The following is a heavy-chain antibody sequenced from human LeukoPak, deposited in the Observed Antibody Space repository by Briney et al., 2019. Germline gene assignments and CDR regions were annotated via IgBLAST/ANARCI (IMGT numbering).Heavy chain of an antibody. CDR3: TRSRAGYNLGY. Sequence: SVKVSCKASRCTFTGYFMHWVRQAAGQGLEWMGRINPNSGGTNYAQKLQGRVTETRDTSISPAYLDLSRLRAYDTAVHSCTRSRAGYNLGYWGEGTLVTVSS. V-gene: IGHV1-2*06. CDR1: RCTFTGYF. D-gene: IGHD5-24*01. J-gene: IGHJ4*02. CDR2: INPNSGGT.